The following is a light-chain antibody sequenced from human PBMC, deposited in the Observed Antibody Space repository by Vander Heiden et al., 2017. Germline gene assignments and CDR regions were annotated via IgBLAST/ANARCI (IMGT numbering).Light chain of an antibody. V-gene: IGLV3-21*02. Sequence: SYVLTQPPSVSVAPGQTARITCGGNNIGSTSVHWYQQKQGQAPVLVVDDDSDRRSGIPERFSGSNSGNTATLTISRVEAGDEADYDCQGWDSSVVFGGGTKLTVL. J-gene: IGLJ2*01. CDR3: QGWDSSVV. CDR1: NIGSTS. CDR2: DDS.